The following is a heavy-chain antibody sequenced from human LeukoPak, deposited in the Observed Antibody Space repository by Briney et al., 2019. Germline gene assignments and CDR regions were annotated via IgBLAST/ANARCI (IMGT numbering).Heavy chain of an antibody. V-gene: IGHV1-18*03. CDR2: ISTYNGNT. CDR3: AREQGGALDY. D-gene: IGHD1-26*01. CDR1: GYTFTRYG. Sequence: ASVKVSCKSSGYTFTRYGISWVRQAPGQGLEWMGWISTYNGNTDYTQKLQGRVTMTTDTSTSTAYMELSSLRSEDMAVYYCAREQGGALDYWGQGTLVTVSS. J-gene: IGHJ4*02.